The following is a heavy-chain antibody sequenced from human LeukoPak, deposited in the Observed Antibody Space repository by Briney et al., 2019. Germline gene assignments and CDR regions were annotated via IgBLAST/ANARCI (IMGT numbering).Heavy chain of an antibody. D-gene: IGHD3-3*01. CDR1: GYTFTSYG. CDR3: ARDYDFWSGYQSADY. V-gene: IGHV1-18*01. J-gene: IGHJ4*02. Sequence: GASVKVSCKASGYTFTSYGISWVRQAPGQGLEWMGWISAYNGNTNYAQKLQGRVTMTTDTSTSTAYMELRSLRSDDTAVYYCARDYDFWSGYQSADYWGQGTLVTVSS. CDR2: ISAYNGNT.